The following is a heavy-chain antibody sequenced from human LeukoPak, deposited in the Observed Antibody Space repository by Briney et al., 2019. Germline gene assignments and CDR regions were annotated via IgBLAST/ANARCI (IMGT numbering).Heavy chain of an antibody. CDR2: IYYSGDT. J-gene: IGHJ3*02. Sequence: SETLSLTCSVSGDSITGYSWSWIRQPPGKGLEWIGYIYYSGDTNYNPSLKSRVSVSVDTSKKQFSLNLRSVTAADTAVYFCARGPYSYDSSGAFDIWGQGTMVTVSS. V-gene: IGHV4-59*01. CDR3: ARGPYSYDSSGAFDI. D-gene: IGHD3-22*01. CDR1: GDSITGYS.